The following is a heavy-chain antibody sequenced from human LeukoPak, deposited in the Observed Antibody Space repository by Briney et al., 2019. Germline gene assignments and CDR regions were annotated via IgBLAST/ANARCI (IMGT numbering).Heavy chain of an antibody. CDR3: ARGIVGASPVFDY. CDR2: IYSSGST. D-gene: IGHD1-26*01. J-gene: IGHJ4*02. V-gene: IGHV4-59*01. Sequence: SETLSLTCTVSGGSISSYYWSWIRQPPGKGLEWIGYIYSSGSTNYNPSLKSRVTISVDTSKNQFSLKLSFVTAADTAVYYCARGIVGASPVFDYWGQGTLVTVSS. CDR1: GGSISSYY.